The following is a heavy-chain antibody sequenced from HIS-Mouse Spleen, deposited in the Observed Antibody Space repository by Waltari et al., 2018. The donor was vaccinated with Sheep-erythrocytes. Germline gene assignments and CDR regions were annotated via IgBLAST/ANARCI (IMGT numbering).Heavy chain of an antibody. V-gene: IGHV3-21*01. J-gene: IGHJ3*02. CDR1: GVSVSSYR. CDR2: ISSSSSYI. D-gene: IGHD1-1*01. Sequence: EVQLVESGGGLVKPGGSLRLSCAASGVSVSSYRLNWVRQAPGKGREWVSSISSSSSYIYYADSVKGRFTISRDNAKNSLYLQMNSLRAEDTAVYYCARDTGTDAFDIWGQGTMVTVSS. CDR3: ARDTGTDAFDI.